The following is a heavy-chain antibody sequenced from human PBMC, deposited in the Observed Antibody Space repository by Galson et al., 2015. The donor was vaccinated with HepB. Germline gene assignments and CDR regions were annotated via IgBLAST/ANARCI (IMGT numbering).Heavy chain of an antibody. CDR2: ISSSSSTK. J-gene: IGHJ4*02. CDR1: TFIFSTYS. Sequence: SLRLSCAASTFIFSTYSMNWVRQAPGKGLEWISYISSSSSTKYYADSVKGRFTISRDNAKNSLYLQMNSLRAEDTAVYYCARDDQTGDPNYWGQGTLVTVSS. V-gene: IGHV3-48*04. CDR3: ARDDQTGDPNY. D-gene: IGHD7-27*01.